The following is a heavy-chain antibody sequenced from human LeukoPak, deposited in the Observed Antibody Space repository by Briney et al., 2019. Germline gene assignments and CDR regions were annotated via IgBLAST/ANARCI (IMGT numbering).Heavy chain of an antibody. CDR2: ISGIGGST. V-gene: IGHV3-23*01. CDR1: GFTFSSYA. Sequence: GGSLRLSCAASGFTFSSYAMSWVRQAPGRGLEWVAAISGIGGSTYYAHSVKVRFTISRDNSKNTLYLQMNSLRAEDKAVYYCAKGGDYVWGSYRRDASDYWGQGTLVTVSS. CDR3: AKGGDYVWGSYRRDASDY. D-gene: IGHD3-16*02. J-gene: IGHJ4*02.